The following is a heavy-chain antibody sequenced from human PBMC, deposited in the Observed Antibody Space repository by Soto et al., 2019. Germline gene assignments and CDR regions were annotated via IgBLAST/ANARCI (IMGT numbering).Heavy chain of an antibody. CDR1: GGSISSYY. CDR3: AREDFRRRHYYDSSGSYFDY. Sequence: SETLSLTCTVSGGSISSYYWSWIRQPPGKGLEWIGYIYYSGSTNYNPSLKSRVTISVDTSKNQFSLKLSSVTAADTAVYYCAREDFRRRHYYDSSGSYFDYWGQGTLVTVS. D-gene: IGHD3-22*01. V-gene: IGHV4-59*01. J-gene: IGHJ4*02. CDR2: IYYSGST.